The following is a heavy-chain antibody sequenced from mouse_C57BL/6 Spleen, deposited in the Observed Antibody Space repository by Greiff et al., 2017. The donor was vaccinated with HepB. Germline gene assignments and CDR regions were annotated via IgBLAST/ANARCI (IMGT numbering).Heavy chain of an antibody. V-gene: IGHV1-55*01. Sequence: VQLQQPGAELVKPGASVKMSCKASGYTFTSYWITWVKQRPGQGLEWIGDIYPGSGSTNYNEKFKSKATLTVDTSSSTAYMQLSSLTSEDSAVYNCAREEDSSGYGPFAYGGQGTRVTVSA. D-gene: IGHD3-2*02. CDR3: AREEDSSGYGPFAY. CDR2: IYPGSGST. J-gene: IGHJ3*01. CDR1: GYTFTSYW.